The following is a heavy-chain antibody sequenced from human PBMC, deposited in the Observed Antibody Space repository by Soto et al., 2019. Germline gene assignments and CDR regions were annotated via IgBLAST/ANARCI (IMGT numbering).Heavy chain of an antibody. Sequence: QPGGSLRLSCAASGFTFSSYGMHWVRQAPGKGLEWVAVISYDGSNKYYADSVKGRFTISRDNSKNTLYLQMNSLRAEDTAVYYCAKDRKLGYCSGGSCYSYYYGMDVWGQGTTVTVSS. J-gene: IGHJ6*02. CDR3: AKDRKLGYCSGGSCYSYYYGMDV. V-gene: IGHV3-30*18. CDR1: GFTFSSYG. CDR2: ISYDGSNK. D-gene: IGHD2-15*01.